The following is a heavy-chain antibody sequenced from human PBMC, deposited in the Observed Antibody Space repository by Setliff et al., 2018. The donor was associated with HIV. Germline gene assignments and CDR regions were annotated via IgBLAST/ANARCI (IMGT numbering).Heavy chain of an antibody. J-gene: IGHJ6*04. CDR1: GFNFKTYG. Sequence: GGSLRLSCAASGFNFKTYGMTWVRQAPGKGLDWVAHIGSSNHGIHYTASVQGRFTVSRDNANNLLFLQMNNLRDEDTAVYYCARAAHDNTAYRPLDVWGKGTTVTVSS. V-gene: IGHV3-48*02. CDR3: ARAAHDNTAYRPLDV. CDR2: IGSSNHGI. D-gene: IGHD3-22*01.